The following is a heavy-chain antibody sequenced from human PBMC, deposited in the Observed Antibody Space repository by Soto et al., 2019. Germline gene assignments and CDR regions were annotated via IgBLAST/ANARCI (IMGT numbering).Heavy chain of an antibody. D-gene: IGHD1-26*01. CDR2: IRAYNGHT. Sequence: QVQLVQSGAEVKKPGASVKVSCKASGYTFTSYGISWVRQAPGQGLEWMGWIRAYNGHTNYAQKLQGRVTMTTDTSTSTAYMELRSLRSDDTAVYYCARETADWEYYDGMDVWGQGTTVTVSS. CDR1: GYTFTSYG. V-gene: IGHV1-18*01. J-gene: IGHJ6*02. CDR3: ARETADWEYYDGMDV.